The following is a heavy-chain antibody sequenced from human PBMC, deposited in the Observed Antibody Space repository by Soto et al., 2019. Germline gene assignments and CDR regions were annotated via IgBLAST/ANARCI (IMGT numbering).Heavy chain of an antibody. J-gene: IGHJ4*02. CDR2: IYYNGNT. V-gene: IGHV4-39*01. Sequence: SETLSLTCTVSGGSISSSPYYWGWIRQPPGKGLEWIGNIYYNGNTFYNPSLKSRVTISVDTSKNQFSLKLSSVTAADTAVYYCSRGRDSWGQGTLVTVSS. CDR1: GGSISSSPYY. CDR3: SRGRDS.